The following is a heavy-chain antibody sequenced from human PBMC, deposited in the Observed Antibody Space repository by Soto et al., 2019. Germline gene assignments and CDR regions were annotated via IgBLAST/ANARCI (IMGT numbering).Heavy chain of an antibody. V-gene: IGHV3-48*03. CDR3: ARATVTNAFDI. J-gene: IGHJ3*02. Sequence: RSCGAAVFTVCRYEMNWVRQAPGKELGWVSYISSSGSTIYYADSVKGRFTISRDNAKNSLYLQMNSLRAEDTAVYYCARATVTNAFDICGQRTMVTASS. CDR2: ISSSGSTI. D-gene: IGHD4-17*01. CDR1: VFTVCRYE.